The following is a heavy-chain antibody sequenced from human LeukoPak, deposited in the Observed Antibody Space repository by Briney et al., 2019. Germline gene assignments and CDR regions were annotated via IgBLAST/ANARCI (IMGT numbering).Heavy chain of an antibody. J-gene: IGHJ3*02. CDR3: ARPYSSGRYGAFHI. D-gene: IGHD6-19*01. CDR1: GGSISSYY. CDR2: IYYSGST. V-gene: IGHV4-59*08. Sequence: SETLSLTCTVSGGSISSYYWSWIRQPPGKGLEWIGHIYYSGSTNYNPSLKSRVTMSVDTSKNQLSLKLSSVTAADTAVYYCARPYSSGRYGAFHIWGQGTMVTVSS.